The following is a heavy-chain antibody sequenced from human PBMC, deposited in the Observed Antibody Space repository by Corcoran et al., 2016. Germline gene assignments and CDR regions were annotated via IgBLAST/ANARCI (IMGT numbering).Heavy chain of an antibody. CDR3: ASLYCSGGSCSHYFDY. Sequence: QVQLQESGPGLVKPSGTQSLTCAVSGGSISSSNWWSWVRQPPGKGLEWIGEIYHSGSTNYNPSLQSRVTISVDKSKNQFSLKLSSVTAADTAVYYCASLYCSGGSCSHYFDYWGQGTLVTVSS. CDR2: IYHSGST. CDR1: GGSISSSNW. V-gene: IGHV4-4*02. D-gene: IGHD2-15*01. J-gene: IGHJ4*02.